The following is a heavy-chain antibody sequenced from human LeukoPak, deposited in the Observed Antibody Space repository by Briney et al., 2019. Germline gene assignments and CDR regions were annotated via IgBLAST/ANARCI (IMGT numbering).Heavy chain of an antibody. CDR2: IYYSGST. Sequence: SETLSLTCTVSGGSISSSSYYWGWIRQPPGKGLEWIGSIYYSGSTYYNPSLKSRVTISVDTSKNQFSLKLSSVTAADTAMYYCARLIDYYDSSGYYDQDAFDIWGQGTMVTVSS. D-gene: IGHD3-22*01. CDR1: GGSISSSSYY. V-gene: IGHV4-39*01. J-gene: IGHJ3*02. CDR3: ARLIDYYDSSGYYDQDAFDI.